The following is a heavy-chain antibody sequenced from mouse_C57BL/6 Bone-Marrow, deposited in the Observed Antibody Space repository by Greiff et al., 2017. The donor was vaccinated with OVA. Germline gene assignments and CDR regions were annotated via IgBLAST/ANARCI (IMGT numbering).Heavy chain of an antibody. Sequence: DVQLVESGEGLVKPGGSLKLSCAASGFTFSSYAMSWVRQTPEKRLEWVAYISSGGDYIYYADTVKGRFTISRDNARNTLYLQMSSLKSEDTAMYYCTRGDDYHSMDYWGQGTSVTVSS. J-gene: IGHJ4*01. CDR1: GFTFSSYA. V-gene: IGHV5-9-1*02. D-gene: IGHD2-4*01. CDR2: ISSGGDYI. CDR3: TRGDDYHSMDY.